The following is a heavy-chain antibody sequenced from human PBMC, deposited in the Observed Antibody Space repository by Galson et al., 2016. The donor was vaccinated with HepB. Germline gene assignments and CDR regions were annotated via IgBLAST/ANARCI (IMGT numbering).Heavy chain of an antibody. Sequence: SETLSLTCAVSGGSISSSDWWTWVRQPPGQGLEWIGQIFHSGTVNYTPSLASRVTISVDPSNNHFSLRLTSVTAADTALSYCARQYRGGPSDSWGQGTLVIVSS. CDR3: ARQYRGGPSDS. CDR1: GGSISSSDW. CDR2: IFHSGTV. J-gene: IGHJ4*02. D-gene: IGHD5-12*01. V-gene: IGHV4-4*02.